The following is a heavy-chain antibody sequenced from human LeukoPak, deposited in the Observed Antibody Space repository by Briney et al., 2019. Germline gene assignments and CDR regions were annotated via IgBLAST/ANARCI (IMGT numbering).Heavy chain of an antibody. V-gene: IGHV3-11*01. CDR3: TRVRIAVAGTTADYFDY. Sequence: GGSLRLSCAASGFTFSDYYMSWIRQAPGKGLEWVSYISSSGSTIYYADSVKGRFTISRDNAKNSLYLQMNSLRAEDTAVYYCTRVRIAVAGTTADYFDYWGQGTLVTVSS. CDR2: ISSSGSTI. CDR1: GFTFSDYY. D-gene: IGHD6-19*01. J-gene: IGHJ4*02.